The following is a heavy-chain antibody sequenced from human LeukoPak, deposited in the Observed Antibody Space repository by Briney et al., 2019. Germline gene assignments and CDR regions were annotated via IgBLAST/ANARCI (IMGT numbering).Heavy chain of an antibody. V-gene: IGHV1-46*01. CDR2: INPSGGST. J-gene: IGHJ3*02. D-gene: IGHD3-10*01. CDR1: GYTFTSYY. CDR3: ARDPDGSGSFQNPPDAFDI. Sequence: ASVKVSCKASGYTFTSYYMHWVRQAPGQGLEWMGIINPSGGSTSYAQKFQGRVTMTRDTSTSTVYMELSSLRSEDTAVYYCARDPDGSGSFQNPPDAFDIWGQGTMVTVSS.